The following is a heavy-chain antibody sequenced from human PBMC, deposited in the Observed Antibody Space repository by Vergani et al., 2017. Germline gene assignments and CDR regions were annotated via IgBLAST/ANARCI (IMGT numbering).Heavy chain of an antibody. CDR2: IYPGDSDT. Sequence: EVQLVQSGAEVKKPGESLKISCKGSGYSFTSYWIGWVRQMPGKGLEWMGVIYPGDSDTRYSPSFQGQVTISVDKYISSAYLQWTSLKASDTAMYYCARSXVMVPCPMGPSYWYFDLWGRGILVTVSS. D-gene: IGHD3-10*01. CDR3: ARSXVMVPCPMGPSYWYFDL. CDR1: GYSFTSYW. V-gene: IGHV5-51*01. J-gene: IGHJ2*01.